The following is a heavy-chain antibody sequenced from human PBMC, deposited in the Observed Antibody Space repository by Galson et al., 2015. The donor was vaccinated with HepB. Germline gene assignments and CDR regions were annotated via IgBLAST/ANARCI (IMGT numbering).Heavy chain of an antibody. Sequence: SLRLSCAASGFTFSSYAMSWVRQAPGKGLEWVSTLSTSGGNTYYADSVKGRFTISRDNSRDILYVQMNSLRAKDTAVYYCAKGRSVSGTLSPACDYWGQGTLVTVSS. CDR1: GFTFSSYA. J-gene: IGHJ4*02. CDR2: LSTSGGNT. D-gene: IGHD1-1*01. V-gene: IGHV3-23*01. CDR3: AKGRSVSGTLSPACDY.